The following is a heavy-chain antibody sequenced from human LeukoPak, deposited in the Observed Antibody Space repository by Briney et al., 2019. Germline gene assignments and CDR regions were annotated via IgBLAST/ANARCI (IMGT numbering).Heavy chain of an antibody. J-gene: IGHJ4*02. Sequence: ASVKVSCKASVYTFTSYDINWVRQATGQGLEWMGWMNPNSGNTGYAQKFQGRVTMTRNTSISTAYMELSSLRSEDTAVYYCASSYDILTGYAGWGQGTLVTVSS. CDR2: MNPNSGNT. D-gene: IGHD3-9*01. CDR3: ASSYDILTGYAG. V-gene: IGHV1-8*01. CDR1: VYTFTSYD.